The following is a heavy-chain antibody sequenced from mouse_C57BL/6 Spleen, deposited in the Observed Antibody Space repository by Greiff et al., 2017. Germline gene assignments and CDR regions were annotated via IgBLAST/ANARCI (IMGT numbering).Heavy chain of an antibody. CDR1: GFSLSTSGMG. D-gene: IGHD2-4*01. CDR2: IYWDDDK. CDR3: ARRGYYDYDRWYFDV. J-gene: IGHJ1*03. V-gene: IGHV8-12*01. Sequence: QVTLKECGPGILQSSQTLSLTCSFSGFSLSTSGMGVSWIRQPSGKGLEWLAHIYWDDDKRYNPSLKSRLTISKDTSRNQVFLKITSVDTADTATDYCARRGYYDYDRWYFDVWGTGTTVTVAS.